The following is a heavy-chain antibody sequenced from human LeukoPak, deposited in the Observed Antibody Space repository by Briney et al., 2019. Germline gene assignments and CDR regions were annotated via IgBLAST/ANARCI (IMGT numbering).Heavy chain of an antibody. CDR3: ARDRNWNHDY. Sequence: ASVKVSCKASGYTFTAYYIHWVRQAPGQGLEWMGWINPKSGGTKYEQKFQGRVTMTKDTSISTAYMELSSLRSDDTAVYYCARDRNWNHDYWGQGTLVTVSS. CDR1: GYTFTAYY. J-gene: IGHJ4*02. V-gene: IGHV1-2*02. CDR2: INPKSGGT. D-gene: IGHD1-1*01.